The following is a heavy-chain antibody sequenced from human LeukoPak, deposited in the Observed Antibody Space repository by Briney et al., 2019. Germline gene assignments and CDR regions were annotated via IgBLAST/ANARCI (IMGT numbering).Heavy chain of an antibody. CDR1: GLTFTNYE. V-gene: IGHV3-48*03. CDR2: ISSGGNVM. Sequence: GGSLRLSCAASGLTFTNYEMNWVRQAPGTGLEGVSYISSGGNVMYYADSVKGRFTISRDNAKNSLHLQMNSLRAEDTAVYYCATVGRSTRGGYRGPGTLVTVSS. D-gene: IGHD1-26*01. J-gene: IGHJ4*02. CDR3: ATVGRSTRGGY.